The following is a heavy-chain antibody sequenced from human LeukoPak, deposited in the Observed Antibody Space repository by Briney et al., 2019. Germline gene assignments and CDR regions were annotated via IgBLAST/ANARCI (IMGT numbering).Heavy chain of an antibody. D-gene: IGHD3-3*01. CDR3: ARGLASGYPPIPFDY. CDR1: GGSISSSSYY. CDR2: IYYSGST. V-gene: IGHV4-39*07. J-gene: IGHJ4*02. Sequence: SETLSLTCTVSGGSISSSSYYWGWIRQPPGKGLEWIGSIYYSGSTYYNPSLKSRVTISVDTSKNQFSLKLSSVTAADTAIYYCARGLASGYPPIPFDYWGQGTQVTVSS.